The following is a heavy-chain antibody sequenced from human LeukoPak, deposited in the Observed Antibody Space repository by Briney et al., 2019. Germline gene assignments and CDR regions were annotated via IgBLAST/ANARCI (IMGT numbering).Heavy chain of an antibody. CDR1: GLSSNY. D-gene: IGHD1-20*01. V-gene: IGHV3-53*01. Sequence: GGSLRLSCAVSGLSSNYMSWVRQAPGKGLEWVSVIDGDGTTHYADSVKGRFTISRDSSKNTLYLQMTSLRDEDTAVFFCARVNQLTGTHYYYMDVWGKGTTVTVSS. CDR2: IDGDGTT. CDR3: ARVNQLTGTHYYYMDV. J-gene: IGHJ6*03.